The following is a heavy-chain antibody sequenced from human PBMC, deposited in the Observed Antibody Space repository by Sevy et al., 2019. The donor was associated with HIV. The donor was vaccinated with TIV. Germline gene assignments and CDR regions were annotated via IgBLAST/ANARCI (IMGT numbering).Heavy chain of an antibody. V-gene: IGHV3-74*01. CDR3: ARVRLYYDSSAEAGDAFDI. CDR2: INSDGSST. Sequence: GGSLRLSCAASGFTFSSYWMHWVRQAPGKGLVWVSRINSDGSSTSYADPVKGRFTISRDNAKNTLYLQMNSLRAEDRAVYYCARVRLYYDSSAEAGDAFDIWGQGTMVTVSS. J-gene: IGHJ3*02. D-gene: IGHD3-22*01. CDR1: GFTFSSYW.